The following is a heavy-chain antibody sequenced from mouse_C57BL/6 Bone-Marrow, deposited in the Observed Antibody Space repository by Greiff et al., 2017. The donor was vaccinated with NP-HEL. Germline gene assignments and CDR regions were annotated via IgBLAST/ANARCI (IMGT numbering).Heavy chain of an antibody. Sequence: QVQLQQSGPELVKPGASVKISCKASGYAFSSSWMNWVKQRPGKGLEWIGRIYPGDGDTNYNGKFKGKATLTEDKSSSTAYMQLSSLTSEDSAVYFCASPIYDGNHYWYFDVWGTGTTVTVSS. J-gene: IGHJ1*03. CDR1: GYAFSSSW. CDR3: ASPIYDGNHYWYFDV. CDR2: IYPGDGDT. V-gene: IGHV1-82*01. D-gene: IGHD2-1*01.